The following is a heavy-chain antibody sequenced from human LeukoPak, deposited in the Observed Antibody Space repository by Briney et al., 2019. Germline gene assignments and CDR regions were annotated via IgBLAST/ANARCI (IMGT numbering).Heavy chain of an antibody. CDR2: IYYTGST. CDR1: GGSIISSGDY. J-gene: IGHJ4*02. CDR3: VRRNVGYDTLGPN. Sequence: SETLSLTCTVSGGSIISSGDYWVWIRQPLGKGLEWIASIYYTGSTYYNPSLSGRVTISADTTRNQFSVNLRFVTAADTAVYYCVRRNVGYDTLGPNWGRGTLVTVFS. V-gene: IGHV4-39*01. D-gene: IGHD5-12*01.